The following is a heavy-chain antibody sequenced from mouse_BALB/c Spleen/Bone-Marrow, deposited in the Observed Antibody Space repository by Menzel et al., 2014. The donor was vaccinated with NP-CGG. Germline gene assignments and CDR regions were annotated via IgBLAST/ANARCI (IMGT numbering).Heavy chain of an antibody. D-gene: IGHD1-2*01. V-gene: IGHV4-1*02. J-gene: IGHJ3*01. Sequence: EVQGVESGGGLVQPGGSLKLSCAASGFDFSRYWMSWVRQAPGKGLEWIGEINQHSNTINYTPSLKDKFIISRDNAKNTLYLQMSKVRSEDTALYYCARLGYYGSFAYWGQGTLVTVSA. CDR3: ARLGYYGSFAY. CDR1: GFDFSRYW. CDR2: INQHSNTI.